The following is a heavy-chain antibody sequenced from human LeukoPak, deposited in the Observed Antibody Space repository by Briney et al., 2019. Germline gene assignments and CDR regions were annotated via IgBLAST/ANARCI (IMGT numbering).Heavy chain of an antibody. CDR3: ARSFQGYCSGGSCYPPFDP. D-gene: IGHD2-15*01. J-gene: IGHJ5*02. CDR2: IDPSDSYT. Sequence: GESLKNPCKGSGYSFTRYWISWVRQMPGKGLEWMGRIDPSDSYTNYSPSFQGHVTISADKSISTAYLQWSSLKASDTAMYYCARSFQGYCSGGSCYPPFDPWGQGTLVTVSS. CDR1: GYSFTRYW. V-gene: IGHV5-10-1*01.